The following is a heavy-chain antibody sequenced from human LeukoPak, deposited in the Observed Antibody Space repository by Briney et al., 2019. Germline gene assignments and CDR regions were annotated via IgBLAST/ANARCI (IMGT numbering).Heavy chain of an antibody. J-gene: IGHJ5*02. CDR3: ANAEGDSSGYYHGWFDH. V-gene: IGHV3-30*18. Sequence: GGSLRLSCAASGFTFGSYGMHWVRQAPGKGLEWVAVISYDGSNKYYADSVKGRFTISRDNSKNTLYLQMNSLRAEDTAVYYCANAEGDSSGYYHGWFDHWGQGTLVTVSS. CDR1: GFTFGSYG. CDR2: ISYDGSNK. D-gene: IGHD3-22*01.